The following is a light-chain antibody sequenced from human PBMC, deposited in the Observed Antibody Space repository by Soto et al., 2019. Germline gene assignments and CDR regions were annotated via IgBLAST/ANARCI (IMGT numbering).Light chain of an antibody. CDR1: QYINTR. V-gene: IGKV3-11*01. J-gene: IGKJ1*01. CDR2: QTS. CDR3: HQRQSWPRT. Sequence: EIVLRQSPATLSSFPGDRVTLSCMASQYINTRLAWYQHRPGQAPRLLIYQTSIRAAGIPARFSASGSGTDFTLSISDVQPEDFALYYCHQRQSWPRTFGQGTKVDIK.